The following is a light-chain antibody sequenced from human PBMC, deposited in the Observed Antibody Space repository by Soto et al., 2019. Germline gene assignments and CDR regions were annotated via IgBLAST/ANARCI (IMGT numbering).Light chain of an antibody. V-gene: IGLV2-14*01. CDR1: SSDVGNYNF. CDR2: QVT. Sequence: QAVVTQPASVSGSPGQSITISCTGTSSDVGNYNFVSWYQHHAGTAPKLIIYQVTNRPSGVSDRFSASKSGDTASLTISGLQAEDEAVYYCSSYTAFSTDILFGGGTKLTVL. CDR3: SSYTAFSTDIL. J-gene: IGLJ2*01.